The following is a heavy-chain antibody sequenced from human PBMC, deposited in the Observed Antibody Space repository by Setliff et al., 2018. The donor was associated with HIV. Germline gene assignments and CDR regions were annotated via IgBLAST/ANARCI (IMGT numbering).Heavy chain of an antibody. Sequence: ASVKVSCKASGFTFTGYYLHWVRQAPGQGLEWMGWINPNSGDTNYAQKFQGWVTMTRDTSISTAYMQLSRLGIDDTALYYCARGKSWLYSSSDYSYYGMDVWGQGTTVTV. CDR2: INPNSGDT. J-gene: IGHJ6*02. V-gene: IGHV1-2*04. D-gene: IGHD6-6*01. CDR3: ARGKSWLYSSSDYSYYGMDV. CDR1: GFTFTGYY.